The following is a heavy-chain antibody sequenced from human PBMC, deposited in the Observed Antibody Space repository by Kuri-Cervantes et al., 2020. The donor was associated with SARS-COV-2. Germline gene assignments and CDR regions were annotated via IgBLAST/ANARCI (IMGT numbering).Heavy chain of an antibody. CDR2: IYSGGST. D-gene: IGHD5-24*01. Sequence: GESLKISCAASGFSLSRYTMNWVRQAPGKGLEWVSLIYSGGSTDYAESVRGRFTISRDNSRNTVYLQMNSLRTEDTAVYYYALETFDYWGQGTLVTVSS. V-gene: IGHV3-66*02. CDR3: ALETFDY. J-gene: IGHJ4*02. CDR1: GFSLSRYT.